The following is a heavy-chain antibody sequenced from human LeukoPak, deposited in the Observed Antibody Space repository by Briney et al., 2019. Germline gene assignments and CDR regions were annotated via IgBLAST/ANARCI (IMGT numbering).Heavy chain of an antibody. CDR1: GYTFTSYD. V-gene: IGHV1-8*01. J-gene: IGHJ6*03. Sequence: GASVKVSCKASGYTFTSYDINWVRQATGQGLEWMGWMNPNSGNTGYAQKFQGRVTMTRNTSISTAYMELSSLRSEDTAVYYCAVSTFIEYSSSWYYYYYMDAWGKGTTVTVSS. CDR3: AVSTFIEYSSSWYYYYYMDA. CDR2: MNPNSGNT. D-gene: IGHD6-6*01.